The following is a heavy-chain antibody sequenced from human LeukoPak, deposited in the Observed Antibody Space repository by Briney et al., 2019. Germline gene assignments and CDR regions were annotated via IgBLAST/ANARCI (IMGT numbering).Heavy chain of an antibody. Sequence: PSETLSLTCTVSGGSICSYYWSWIRQPPGKGLEWIGYIYYSGNTNYNPSLKSRVTISVDTSKNQFSLKLSSVTAADTAVYYCARVGPCASCQYYYYMDVWDKGTTVTVSS. CDR1: GGSICSYY. J-gene: IGHJ6*03. D-gene: IGHD2-2*01. CDR2: IYYSGNT. V-gene: IGHV4-59*01. CDR3: ARVGPCASCQYYYYMDV.